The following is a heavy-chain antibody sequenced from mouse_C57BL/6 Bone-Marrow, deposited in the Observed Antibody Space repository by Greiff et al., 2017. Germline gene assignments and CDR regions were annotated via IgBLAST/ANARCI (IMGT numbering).Heavy chain of an antibody. Sequence: EVQLQQSGPELVKPGASVKISCKASGYSFTDYNMNWVKQSNGKSLEWIGVINPNYGTTSYNQKFKGKATLTVDQSSSTAYMQLNSLTYEDSAVYDCARYKITTVGATDAMDYWGQGTSVTVSS. CDR3: ARYKITTVGATDAMDY. CDR1: GYSFTDYN. J-gene: IGHJ4*01. V-gene: IGHV1-39*01. D-gene: IGHD1-1*01. CDR2: INPNYGTT.